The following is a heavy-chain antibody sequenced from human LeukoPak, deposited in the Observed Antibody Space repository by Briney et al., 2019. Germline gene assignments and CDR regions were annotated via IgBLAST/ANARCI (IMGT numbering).Heavy chain of an antibody. Sequence: ASVKVSCKASGYTFTGYYMHWVRQAPGQGLEWMGWINPNSGGANYAQKFQGRVTMTRDTSISTAYMELSRLRSDDTAVYYCARDAGYCSGGSCHAWFDHWGQGTLVTVSS. V-gene: IGHV1-2*02. D-gene: IGHD2-15*01. CDR1: GYTFTGYY. CDR3: ARDAGYCSGGSCHAWFDH. CDR2: INPNSGGA. J-gene: IGHJ5*02.